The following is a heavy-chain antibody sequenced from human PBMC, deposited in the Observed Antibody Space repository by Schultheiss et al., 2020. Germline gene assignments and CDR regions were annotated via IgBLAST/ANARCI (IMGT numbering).Heavy chain of an antibody. V-gene: IGHV3-48*03. CDR3: ARGGENKGSSWYVALYNWFDA. CDR2: ISSIGSTI. J-gene: IGHJ5*02. Sequence: WGSLRLSCAASGFTFSSYEMNWVRQAPGKGLEWVSYISSIGSTIYYADSVKGRFTISRDNAKNSLYLQMNSLRAEDTAVYYCARGGENKGSSWYVALYNWFDAWGQGTLVTVSS. CDR1: GFTFSSYE. D-gene: IGHD6-13*01.